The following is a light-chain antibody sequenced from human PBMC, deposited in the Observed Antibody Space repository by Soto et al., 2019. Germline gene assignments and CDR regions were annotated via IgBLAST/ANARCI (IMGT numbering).Light chain of an antibody. CDR1: QSVSSY. J-gene: IGKJ1*01. CDR3: QYYGSSSRT. Sequence: EIVLTQSPSTLSLSPGERATLSCRASQSVSSYLAWYQQKPGQPPRLVISGASTRAPGIPARFSGSGSGTDFTLTITRLEPEDFAVYFCQYYGSSSRTFGQGTKVDIK. V-gene: IGKV3-20*01. CDR2: GAS.